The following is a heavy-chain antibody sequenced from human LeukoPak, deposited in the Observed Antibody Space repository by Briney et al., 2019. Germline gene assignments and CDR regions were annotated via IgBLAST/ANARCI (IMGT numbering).Heavy chain of an antibody. CDR3: ARESHDYYCYYYMDV. CDR1: GFTVSSNS. J-gene: IGHJ6*03. Sequence: GGSLRLSCTVSGFTVSSNSMSWVRQAPGKGLEWVSFIYSAANTHYSDSVRGRFTIFRDNSKSTLSLQMNSLRAEDTAVYYCARESHDYYCYYYMDVWGKGTTVTISS. V-gene: IGHV3-53*01. D-gene: IGHD1-1*01. CDR2: IYSAANT.